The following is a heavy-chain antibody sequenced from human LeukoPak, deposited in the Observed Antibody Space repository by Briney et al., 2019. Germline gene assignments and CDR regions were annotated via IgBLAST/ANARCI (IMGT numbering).Heavy chain of an antibody. D-gene: IGHD2-15*01. Sequence: GGSLRLSCAASGFTFSSYWMSWVRQAPGNGLEWVANIKQDGSEKYYVDSVKGRFTISRDNAKNSLYLQMNSLRAEDTAVYYCASGYCSSGRCYGDYWGQGTLVTVSS. CDR3: ASGYCSSGRCYGDY. V-gene: IGHV3-7*01. CDR1: GFTFSSYW. CDR2: IKQDGSEK. J-gene: IGHJ4*02.